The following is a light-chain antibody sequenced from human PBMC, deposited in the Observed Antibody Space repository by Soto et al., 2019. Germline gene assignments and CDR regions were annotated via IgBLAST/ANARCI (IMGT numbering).Light chain of an antibody. Sequence: EIVLTHSPDTLSLSPGERATLSFRASQSVSNNYLAWYQQKPGQAPRLLIYGASNRATGIPDRFSGSGSGTDFTLTISRLEPEDFAVYYCQQYGSSGTFGQGTKVDIK. CDR3: QQYGSSGT. CDR2: GAS. J-gene: IGKJ1*01. CDR1: QSVSNNY. V-gene: IGKV3-20*01.